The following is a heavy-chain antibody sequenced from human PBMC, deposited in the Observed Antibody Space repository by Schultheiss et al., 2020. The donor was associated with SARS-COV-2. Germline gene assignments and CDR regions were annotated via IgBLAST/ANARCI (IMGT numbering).Heavy chain of an antibody. V-gene: IGHV3-48*04. CDR3: ARAQYLPDDVFDL. CDR2: ISSSSTII. D-gene: IGHD2-2*01. CDR1: GFSVNTYG. J-gene: IGHJ3*01. Sequence: GGSLRLSCAASGFSVNTYGMSWVRQAPGKGLEWVSYISSSSTIIYYADSVEGRFTISRDNAKNTLYLQLNSLRAEDTAVYYCARAQYLPDDVFDLWGQGTMVTVSS.